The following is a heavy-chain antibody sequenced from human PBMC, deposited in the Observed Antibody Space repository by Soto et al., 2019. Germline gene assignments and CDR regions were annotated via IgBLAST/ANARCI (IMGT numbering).Heavy chain of an antibody. Sequence: GGSLRLSCAASGFTFSSYAMSWVRQAPGKGLEWVSAISGSGGSTYYADSVEGRFTISRDNSKNTLCLQMNSLRAEDTAVYYCAKGRAARQGYFDYWGQGTLVTVSS. J-gene: IGHJ4*02. D-gene: IGHD6-6*01. CDR2: ISGSGGST. CDR3: AKGRAARQGYFDY. V-gene: IGHV3-23*01. CDR1: GFTFSSYA.